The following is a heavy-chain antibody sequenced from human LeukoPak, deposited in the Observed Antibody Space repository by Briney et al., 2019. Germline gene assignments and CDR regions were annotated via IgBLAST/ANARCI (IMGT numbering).Heavy chain of an antibody. CDR1: GGSVSSGSYY. CDR3: ARDIAAAAFDY. V-gene: IGHV4-61*01. J-gene: IGHJ4*02. D-gene: IGHD6-13*01. Sequence: PSEPLSLTCTVSGGSVSSGSYYWSWIRQPPGKGLEWIGYIYYSGSTNYNPSLKSRVTISVDTSKNQFSLKLSSVTAADTAVYYCARDIAAAAFDYWGQGTLVTVSS. CDR2: IYYSGST.